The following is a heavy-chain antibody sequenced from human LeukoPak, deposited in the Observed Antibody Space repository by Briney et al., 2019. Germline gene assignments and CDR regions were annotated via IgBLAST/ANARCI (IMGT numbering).Heavy chain of an antibody. CDR2: IYYSGST. J-gene: IGHJ4*02. Sequence: SETLSLTCTVSGGSISSSSYCWGWIRQPPGKGLEWIGNIYYSGSTYYNPSLKSRVTISVDTSKNQFSLKLSSVTAADTAVYYCAREVAGTPWIDYWGQGTLVTVSS. V-gene: IGHV4-39*02. CDR1: GGSISSSSYC. D-gene: IGHD6-19*01. CDR3: AREVAGTPWIDY.